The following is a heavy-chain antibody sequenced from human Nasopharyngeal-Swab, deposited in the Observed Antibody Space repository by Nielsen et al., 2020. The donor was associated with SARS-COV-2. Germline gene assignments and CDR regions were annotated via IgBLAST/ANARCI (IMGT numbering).Heavy chain of an antibody. CDR3: ARGRGHCSGANCFSPFYYYGLDV. J-gene: IGHJ6*02. CDR2: IHNSVST. D-gene: IGHD2-15*01. V-gene: IGHV4-59*01. Sequence: WIRQPPGKGLEWIGYIHNSVSTKYNPSVKSRVSIPVETSKNQFSLTLSSVTAADTAMYYCARGRGHCSGANCFSPFYYYGLDVWGQGTTVTVSS.